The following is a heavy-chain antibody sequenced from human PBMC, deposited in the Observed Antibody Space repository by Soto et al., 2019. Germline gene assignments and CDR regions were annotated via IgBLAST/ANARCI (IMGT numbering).Heavy chain of an antibody. J-gene: IGHJ6*02. CDR3: ARDPPEYSSSSLDYYYGMDV. V-gene: IGHV1-3*01. CDR2: INAGNGNT. D-gene: IGHD6-6*01. Sequence: GASVKVSCKASGYPFTSYAMHWVRQAPGQRLEWMGWINAGNGNTKYSQKFQGRVTITRDTSASTAYMELSSLRSEDTAVYYCARDPPEYSSSSLDYYYGMDVWGQGTTVTVAS. CDR1: GYPFTSYA.